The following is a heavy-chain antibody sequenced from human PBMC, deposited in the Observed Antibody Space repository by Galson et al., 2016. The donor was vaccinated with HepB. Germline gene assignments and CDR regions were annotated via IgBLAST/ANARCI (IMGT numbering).Heavy chain of an antibody. J-gene: IGHJ5*01. V-gene: IGHV3-30*18. CDR3: AKGGDNFDWFDS. CDR2: ISYDGSNK. CDR1: GFTLSTSA. D-gene: IGHD4-17*01. Sequence: SLRLSCAASGFTLSTSAMHWVRQAPGKGLEWVAVISYDGSNKYYGESVKARFTISRDNYKNTVYLQMNSLRVDDTAVYYCAKGGDNFDWFDSWGQGTLVTVSS.